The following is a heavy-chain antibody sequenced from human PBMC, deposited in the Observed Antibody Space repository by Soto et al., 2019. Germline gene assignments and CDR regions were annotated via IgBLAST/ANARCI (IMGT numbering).Heavy chain of an antibody. CDR1: GYSFTSYW. D-gene: IGHD1-26*01. J-gene: IGHJ4*02. CDR2: IYPADSNT. Sequence: GESLKISCKVSGYSFTSYWIGWVRQMPGKGLEWMGIIYPADSNTKYSPSLQGQVSISADRSISTAYPQWSSLKASDTAIYYCARGNSGSYGSFDYWGQGTPVTVYS. V-gene: IGHV5-51*01. CDR3: ARGNSGSYGSFDY.